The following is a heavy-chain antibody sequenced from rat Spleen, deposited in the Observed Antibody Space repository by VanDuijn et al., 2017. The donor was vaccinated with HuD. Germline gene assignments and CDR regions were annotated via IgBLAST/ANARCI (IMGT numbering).Heavy chain of an antibody. D-gene: IGHD1-6*01. V-gene: IGHV5-20*01. CDR1: GFTFSNYD. CDR2: ISYDGSST. CDR3: TTPTEPRYRYTTDYYSPMDA. Sequence: EVQLVESGGGLVQPGRSMKLSCAASGFTFSNYDMAWVRQAPTKGLEWVASISYDGSSTYYRDSVKGRFTISRDNAKSTLYLQMDSLRSEDTATYYCTTPTEPRYRYTTDYYSPMDAWGQGASVTVSS. J-gene: IGHJ4*01.